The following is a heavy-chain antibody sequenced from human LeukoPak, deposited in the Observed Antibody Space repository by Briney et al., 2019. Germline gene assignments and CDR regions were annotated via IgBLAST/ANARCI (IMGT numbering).Heavy chain of an antibody. D-gene: IGHD2-8*02. CDR3: ATRGEGYAFDI. J-gene: IGHJ3*02. Sequence: GGSLRLSCAASGFTFSSYSMNWVRQAPGKGLEWVSSISSSSSYIYYADSVKGRFTISRDNAKNTLYLQMNSLRAEDTAVYYCATRGEGYAFDIWGQGTMVTVSS. CDR2: ISSSSSYI. V-gene: IGHV3-21*01. CDR1: GFTFSSYS.